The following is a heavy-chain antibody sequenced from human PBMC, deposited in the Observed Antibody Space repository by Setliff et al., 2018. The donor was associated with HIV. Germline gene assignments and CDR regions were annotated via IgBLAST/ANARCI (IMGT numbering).Heavy chain of an antibody. D-gene: IGHD3-22*01. CDR3: ASRPYSYDYSGRVFDF. CDR2: INHRGDT. CDR1: GGSFSGYY. V-gene: IGHV4-34*01. Sequence: SETLSLTCAVYGGSFSGYYWTWIRQPPGKGLEWIGDINHRGDTKYNPSLRSRVIISVDKSKNQFSLKLISLTAADTAVYYCASRPYSYDYSGRVFDFWGQGALVTVSS. J-gene: IGHJ4*02.